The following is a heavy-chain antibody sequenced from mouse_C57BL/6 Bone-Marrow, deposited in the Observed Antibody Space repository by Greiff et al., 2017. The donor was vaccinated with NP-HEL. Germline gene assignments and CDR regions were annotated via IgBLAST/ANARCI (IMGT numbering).Heavy chain of an antibody. CDR1: GYTFTSYG. CDR2: IYPRSGNT. CDR3: ASSDSSGLGGFAY. J-gene: IGHJ3*01. Sequence: QAQLQQSGAELARPGASVKLSCKASGYTFTSYGISWVKQRTGQGLEWIGEIYPRSGNTYYNEKFKGKATLTADKSSSTAYMELRSLTSEDSAVYFCASSDSSGLGGFAYWGQGTLVTVSA. D-gene: IGHD3-2*02. V-gene: IGHV1-81*01.